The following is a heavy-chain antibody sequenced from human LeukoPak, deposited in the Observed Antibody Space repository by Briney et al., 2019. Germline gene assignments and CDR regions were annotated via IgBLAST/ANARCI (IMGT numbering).Heavy chain of an antibody. CDR1: GYTFSNYR. J-gene: IGHJ4*02. V-gene: IGHV1-2*02. CDR2: IKPNSGDT. CDR3: ARGYTSSWSQYYFDS. D-gene: IGHD6-13*01. Sequence: ASVKVSCKASGYTFSNYRVYWVRQAPRQGLEWMGYIKPNSGDTSYAQSFQGRVTMTRDTSINTAYMDLSRPRSDDTAVYFCARGYTSSWSQYYFDSWGQGTLVTVSS.